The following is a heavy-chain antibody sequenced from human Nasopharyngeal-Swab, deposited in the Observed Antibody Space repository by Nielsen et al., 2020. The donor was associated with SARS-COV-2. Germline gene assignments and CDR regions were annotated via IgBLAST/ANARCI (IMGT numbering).Heavy chain of an antibody. CDR2: IYPGDSDT. D-gene: IGHD2-21*02. CDR1: GYSFTSYW. J-gene: IGHJ4*01. CDR3: TRDCGGDCYSFDY. V-gene: IGHV5-51*01. Sequence: KVSCKGSGYSFTSYWIGWVRQMPGKGLEWMGIIYPGDSDTRYSPSFQGQVTISADKSISTAYLQWSSVKASDTAMYYCTRDCGGDCYSFDYWGHGTLVTVSS.